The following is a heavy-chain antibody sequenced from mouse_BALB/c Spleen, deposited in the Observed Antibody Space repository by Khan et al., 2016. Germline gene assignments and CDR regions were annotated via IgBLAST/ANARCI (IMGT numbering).Heavy chain of an antibody. J-gene: IGHJ1*01. CDR3: ARSLGRHYYFDV. CDR1: GYTFTDYN. Sequence: VQLKESGPELVKPGASVKISCKASGYTFTDYNMHWVKQSHGKSLEWIAYIYPYNGDTGYTQKFKTKATLTVDISSSTAYMEIRSLTSEDSAAYYCARSLGRHYYFDVWGAGTTVTVSS. D-gene: IGHD2-1*01. CDR2: IYPYNGDT. V-gene: IGHV1S29*02.